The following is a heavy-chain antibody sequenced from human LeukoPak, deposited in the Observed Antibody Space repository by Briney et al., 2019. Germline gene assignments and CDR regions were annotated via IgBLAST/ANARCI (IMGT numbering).Heavy chain of an antibody. J-gene: IGHJ5*02. D-gene: IGHD2-2*01. V-gene: IGHV3-48*01. CDR2: ISSSSSTI. CDR1: GFTFSSYS. Sequence: PGGSLRLSCAASGFTFSSYSMNWVRQAPGKGLERVSYISSSSSTIYYADSVKGRFTISRDNAKNSLYLQMNSLRAEDTAVYYCARERCSSTSCYAAFSWGQGTLVTVSS. CDR3: ARERCSSTSCYAAFS.